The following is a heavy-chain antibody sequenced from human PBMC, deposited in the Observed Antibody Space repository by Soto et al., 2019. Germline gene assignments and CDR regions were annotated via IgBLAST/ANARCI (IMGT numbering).Heavy chain of an antibody. CDR3: ARSVFP. CDR2: IYYSGFT. CDR1: GGSITSGGYY. J-gene: IGHJ5*02. Sequence: QVQLQESGPGLVKPSQTLSLTCTVSGGSITSGGYYWSWIRQHPGKGLGWIGYIYYSGFTYYNPPLXSXXTISVDTSKNQFSLKLSSVTAADTAVYYCARSVFPWGQGTLVTVSS. V-gene: IGHV4-31*03.